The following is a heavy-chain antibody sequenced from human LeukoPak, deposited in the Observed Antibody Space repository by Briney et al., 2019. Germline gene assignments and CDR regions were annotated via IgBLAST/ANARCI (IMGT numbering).Heavy chain of an antibody. Sequence: KASQTLSLTCTVSGGSISSGSYYWSWIRQPAGKGLEWIGRIYTSGITNYNPSLKTRVTISVDTSKNQFSLKLSSVHAADTAVYYCARDVKYYYDSSGQSRGDWFDPWGQGTLVTVSS. J-gene: IGHJ5*02. CDR2: IYTSGIT. D-gene: IGHD3-22*01. CDR1: GGSISSGSYY. V-gene: IGHV4-61*02. CDR3: ARDVKYYYDSSGQSRGDWFDP.